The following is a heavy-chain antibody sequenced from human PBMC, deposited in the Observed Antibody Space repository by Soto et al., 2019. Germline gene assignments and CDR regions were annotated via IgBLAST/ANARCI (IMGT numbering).Heavy chain of an antibody. D-gene: IGHD3-16*02. J-gene: IGHJ4*02. CDR3: ASESVSGTYRFDS. V-gene: IGHV4-4*07. CDR1: GYSLSTYY. Sequence: QVQLQESGPGLVRPSETLSLTCTVSGYSLSTYYWSWIRQPAGERLEWIGRIHDTGRTNYNPSLKSRVTISVDTSKNQFSLRVNSVTAADTAVYYCASESVSGTYRFDSWGQGTLVTVSS. CDR2: IHDTGRT.